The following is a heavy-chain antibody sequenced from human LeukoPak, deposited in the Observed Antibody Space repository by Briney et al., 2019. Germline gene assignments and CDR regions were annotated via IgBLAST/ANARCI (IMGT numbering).Heavy chain of an antibody. CDR3: VRAMDV. V-gene: IGHV3-7*04. J-gene: IGHJ6*02. Sequence: PAGSLRLSCVASGFAFSSYWMSWIRQAPGKGLEWVANMKQDGSEKYYVDQVKGRFTISRDNAKNSVYLQMNSLRAEDTAVYYCVRAMDVWGQGTTVTVSS. CDR2: MKQDGSEK. CDR1: GFAFSSYW.